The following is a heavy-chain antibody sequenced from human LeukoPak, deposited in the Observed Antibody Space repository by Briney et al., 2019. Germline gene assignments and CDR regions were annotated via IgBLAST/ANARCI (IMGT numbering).Heavy chain of an antibody. CDR1: GGSISSYY. D-gene: IGHD3-3*01. CDR2: IYYTGST. Sequence: PSETLSLTCTVSGGSISSYYWSWIRQPPGKGLEWIGYIYYTGSTNYNPSLKSRVTISVDTSKNQFSLKLSSVTAADTAVYYCANYDFWSGRAYWGQGTLVTVSS. J-gene: IGHJ4*02. CDR3: ANYDFWSGRAY. V-gene: IGHV4-59*08.